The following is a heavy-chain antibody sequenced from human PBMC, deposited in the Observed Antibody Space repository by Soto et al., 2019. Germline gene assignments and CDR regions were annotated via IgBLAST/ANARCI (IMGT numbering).Heavy chain of an antibody. Sequence: TSETLSLTCTVSGGSISSGGYYWSWIRQHPGKGQERIGYIYYSGSTYYNPSLKSRVTISVDTSKNQFSLKLSSVTAADTAVYYCARDEPKGPGPHAFDIWGQGTMVTVSS. J-gene: IGHJ3*02. CDR1: GGSISSGGYY. CDR3: ARDEPKGPGPHAFDI. V-gene: IGHV4-31*03. CDR2: IYYSGST.